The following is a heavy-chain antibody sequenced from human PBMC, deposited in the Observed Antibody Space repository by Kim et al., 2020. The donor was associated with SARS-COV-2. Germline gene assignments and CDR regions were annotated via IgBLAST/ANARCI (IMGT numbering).Heavy chain of an antibody. CDR2: ISYDGSNK. Sequence: GGSLRLSCAASGFTFSSYAMHWVRQAPGKGLEWVAVISYDGSNKYYADSVKGRFTISRDNSKNTLYLQMNSLRAEDTAVYYCARDLAPIPVFDYWVQGTLVTVSS. CDR3: ARDLAPIPVFDY. CDR1: GFTFSSYA. D-gene: IGHD2-21*01. V-gene: IGHV3-30-3*01. J-gene: IGHJ4*02.